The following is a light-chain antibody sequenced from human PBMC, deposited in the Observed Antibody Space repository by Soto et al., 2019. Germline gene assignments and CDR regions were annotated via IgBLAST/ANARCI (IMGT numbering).Light chain of an antibody. J-gene: IGKJ4*01. Sequence: DIQMTQSPSSLSASVGDRVTITCRASQGISNYLAWYQQKPGKVPKLLIYAPSTLQSGGPSRFSGSGSGTDFTLTISSLQPEDGATYYCQKYNSAPLTFGGGTKVEIK. CDR2: APS. CDR1: QGISNY. CDR3: QKYNSAPLT. V-gene: IGKV1-27*01.